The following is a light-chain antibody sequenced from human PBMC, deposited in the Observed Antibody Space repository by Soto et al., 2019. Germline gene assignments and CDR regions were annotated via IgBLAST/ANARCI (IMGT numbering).Light chain of an antibody. Sequence: EIVLTQSPGTLSLSPGERATLSCRASQNIRNNYIAWYQQKPGQAPRLLIYGASNRAPGIPDRFSGSGSGTDFTLTISRLDPEHFAVYYCQQYGGSPWTFGQGTKVAIK. J-gene: IGKJ1*01. CDR1: QNIRNNY. CDR3: QQYGGSPWT. CDR2: GAS. V-gene: IGKV3-20*01.